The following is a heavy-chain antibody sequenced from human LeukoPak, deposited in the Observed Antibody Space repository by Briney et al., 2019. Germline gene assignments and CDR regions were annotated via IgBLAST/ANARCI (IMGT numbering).Heavy chain of an antibody. CDR1: GFTFSSYS. D-gene: IGHD6-13*01. Sequence: GGSLRLSCAASGFTFSSYSMTWVRQAPGKGLEWVSSISGNGRYIYYADSMRGRFTISRDNAKNSLYLQMNSLKPEDTAVYYCARVAEAAAFDSWGQGTLVTVSS. J-gene: IGHJ4*02. CDR2: ISGNGRYI. V-gene: IGHV3-21*06. CDR3: ARVAEAAAFDS.